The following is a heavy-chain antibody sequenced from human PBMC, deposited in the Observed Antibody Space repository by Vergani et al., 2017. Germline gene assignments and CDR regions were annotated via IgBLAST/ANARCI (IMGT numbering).Heavy chain of an antibody. V-gene: IGHV3-66*01. CDR3: ARLPRGSSGWYIEYYFDY. CDR2: IYSGGST. CDR1: GFTFSSYW. J-gene: IGHJ4*02. D-gene: IGHD6-19*01. Sequence: EVQLVESGGGLVQPGGSLRLSCAASGFTFSSYWMSWVRQAPGKGLEWVSVIYSGGSTYYADSVKGRFTISRDNSKNTLYLQMNSLRAEDTAVYYCARLPRGSSGWYIEYYFDYWGQGTLVTVSS.